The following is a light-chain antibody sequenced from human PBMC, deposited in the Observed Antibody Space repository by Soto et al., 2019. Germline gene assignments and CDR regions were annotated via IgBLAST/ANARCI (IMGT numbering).Light chain of an antibody. CDR2: TNT. CDR1: SSNVGGNP. V-gene: IGLV1-44*01. CDR3: ASWDDRLNGPV. Sequence: QSVLTQPPSASGTPGQRVTISCSGSSSNVGGNPVNWYQLVPTTAPKLLIYTNTQRPSGVPHRFSGSKSGTSASLAISGLQSEDEADYYCASWDDRLNGPVFGTGSKVTVL. J-gene: IGLJ1*01.